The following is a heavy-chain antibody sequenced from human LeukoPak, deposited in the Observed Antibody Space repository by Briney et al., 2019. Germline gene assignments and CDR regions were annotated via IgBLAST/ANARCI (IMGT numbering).Heavy chain of an antibody. Sequence: ETLSLTCTVFGGSFTDYFWTWIRHSPGEGLEWIGEINDYTGDSKYNPSLNSRVSISLEKSKNQLSLELRSVTAADTAVYYCARGRIAKIVVVHSFSYGMDVWGQGTTVTVSS. J-gene: IGHJ6*02. CDR2: INDYTGDS. CDR1: GGSFTDYF. D-gene: IGHD3-22*01. V-gene: IGHV4-34*01. CDR3: ARGRIAKIVVVHSFSYGMDV.